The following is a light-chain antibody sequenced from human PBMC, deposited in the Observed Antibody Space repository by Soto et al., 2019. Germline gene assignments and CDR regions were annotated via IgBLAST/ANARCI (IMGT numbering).Light chain of an antibody. V-gene: IGKV3-20*01. CDR1: QNIGTMY. J-gene: IGKJ5*01. Sequence: EIVLTQSPGTLSLSPGERATLSCRASQNIGTMYLAWYQQRPGQAPRLLIYGIFSRAAGVPGRFSGSGSGTDFTLTISRLEPEDFAVYYCQQYGSALFTFGQGTRLEIK. CDR2: GIF. CDR3: QQYGSALFT.